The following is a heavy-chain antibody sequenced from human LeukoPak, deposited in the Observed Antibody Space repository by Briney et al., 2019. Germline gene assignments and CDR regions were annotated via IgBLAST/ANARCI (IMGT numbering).Heavy chain of an antibody. V-gene: IGHV4-39*01. J-gene: IGHJ4*02. D-gene: IGHD3-10*01. CDR3: ARRLWVFLWFGELPIFDY. Sequence: PSETLSLTCTVSGGSISSSSYYWGWIRQPPGKGLEWIGSIYYSGSTYYNPSLKSRVTISVDTSKNQFSLKLSSVTAADTAVYYCARRLWVFLWFGELPIFDYWGQGTLVTVSS. CDR1: GGSISSSSYY. CDR2: IYYSGST.